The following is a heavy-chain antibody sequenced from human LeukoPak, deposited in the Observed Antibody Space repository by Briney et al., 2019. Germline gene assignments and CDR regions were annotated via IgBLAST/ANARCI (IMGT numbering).Heavy chain of an antibody. Sequence: KPGGSLRLSCAASGFTFSSYSMNWVRQAPGKRLEWVSSMSVSSGLIYYADSVKGRFTISRDNARSSLYLQMNSLRVEDTAVYYCAREFAGSASGAGYWGQGTLVTVSS. CDR2: MSVSSGLI. D-gene: IGHD1-26*01. V-gene: IGHV3-21*01. CDR1: GFTFSSYS. J-gene: IGHJ4*02. CDR3: AREFAGSASGAGY.